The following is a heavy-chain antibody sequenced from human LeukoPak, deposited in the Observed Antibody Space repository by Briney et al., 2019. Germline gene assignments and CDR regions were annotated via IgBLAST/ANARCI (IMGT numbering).Heavy chain of an antibody. CDR2: IWYDGSNK. V-gene: IGHV3-33*01. CDR3: ARGGLYSSGWYGHYFDY. CDR1: GFTFSSYG. Sequence: PGGSLRLSCAASGFTFSSYGMHWVRQAPGKGLEWVAVIWYDGSNKYYADSVKGRFTISRDNSKNTLYLQMNSLRAEDTAVYYCARGGLYSSGWYGHYFDYWGQGTLVTVSS. J-gene: IGHJ4*02. D-gene: IGHD6-19*01.